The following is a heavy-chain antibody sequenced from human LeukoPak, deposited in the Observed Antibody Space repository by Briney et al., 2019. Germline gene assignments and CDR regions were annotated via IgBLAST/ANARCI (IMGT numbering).Heavy chain of an antibody. CDR1: GFVFSSYV. CDR3: ARVPYVSGTFDY. Sequence: PGGSLRLSCAASGFVFSSYVMHWVRQAPGKGLEWVAVISYDGSGEYYTDSVKGRFTIYRDNSKNTLYLQMNSLRTEDTAVYYCARVPYVSGTFDYWGQGTLVTVSS. J-gene: IGHJ4*02. V-gene: IGHV3-30-3*01. D-gene: IGHD3-10*01. CDR2: ISYDGSGE.